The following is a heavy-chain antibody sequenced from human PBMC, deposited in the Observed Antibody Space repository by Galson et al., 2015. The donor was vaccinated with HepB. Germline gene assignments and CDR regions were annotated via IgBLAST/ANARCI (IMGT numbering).Heavy chain of an antibody. CDR3: AGYCSSTSCYRGRFAFDI. D-gene: IGHD2-2*02. Sequence: SLRLSCAASGFTFSSHAMTWVRQAPGKGLEWVSVISGSGGNTYYADSVKGRFTLSKDNSKNTLYLQMNSLRAEDTALYYCAGYCSSTSCYRGRFAFDIWGQGTMVTVSS. CDR2: ISGSGGNT. V-gene: IGHV3-23*01. J-gene: IGHJ3*02. CDR1: GFTFSSHA.